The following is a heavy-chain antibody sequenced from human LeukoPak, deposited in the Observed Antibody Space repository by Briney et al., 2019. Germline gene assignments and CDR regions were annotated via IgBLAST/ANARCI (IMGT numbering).Heavy chain of an antibody. CDR3: AKDKAPGSWHTPSDF. CDR2: VTDDGTTT. Sequence: GGSLRLSCAASGFTFNNCAMSWVRQPPGKGLEWVSAVTDDGTTTYYAESVKGRFTISRDNSKNTVFLQMNSLRADDTAKYYCAKDKAPGSWHTPSDFWGQGTLVTVSS. J-gene: IGHJ4*02. CDR1: GFTFNNCA. V-gene: IGHV3-23*01. D-gene: IGHD6-13*01.